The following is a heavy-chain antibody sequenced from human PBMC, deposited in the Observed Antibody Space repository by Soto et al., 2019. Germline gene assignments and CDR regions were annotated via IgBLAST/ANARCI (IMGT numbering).Heavy chain of an antibody. Sequence: QVHLQEAGPGLVKPSQTLSLTGAVAGVSVTSGDYYWSCIRQPPGKGLEWIGYTYYTGRTYYNPSLMSRVSLSLDTSKNQFSLRLSSVTAADTAVYYCARRPLFSAFDVWGQGTLVAVSS. CDR2: TYYTGRT. J-gene: IGHJ3*01. CDR1: GVSVTSGDYY. CDR3: ARRPLFSAFDV. V-gene: IGHV4-30-4*01. D-gene: IGHD3-9*01.